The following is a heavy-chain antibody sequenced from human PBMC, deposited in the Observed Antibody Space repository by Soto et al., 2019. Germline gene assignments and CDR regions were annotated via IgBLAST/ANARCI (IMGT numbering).Heavy chain of an antibody. D-gene: IGHD3-3*01. CDR1: GYTLTELS. J-gene: IGHJ6*02. V-gene: IGHV1-24*01. CDR2: FDPEDGET. Sequence: GASVKVSCKVSGYTLTELSMHWVRQAPGKGLEWMGGFDPEDGETIYAQKFQGRVTMTEDTSTDTAYMELSSLRSEDTAVYYCATAFGHITIFGGGPLYYYGMDVWGQGTTVTVSS. CDR3: ATAFGHITIFGGGPLYYYGMDV.